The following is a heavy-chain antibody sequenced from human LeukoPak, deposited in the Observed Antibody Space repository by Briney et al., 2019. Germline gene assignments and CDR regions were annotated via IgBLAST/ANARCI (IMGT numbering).Heavy chain of an antibody. D-gene: IGHD3-10*01. CDR3: ARDRVQYYGSGSFPDY. J-gene: IGHJ4*02. Sequence: GGSLRLSCAAPGFTFSSYAMHWVRQAPGKGLEWVAVISYDGSNKYYADSVRGRFTISRDNSKNTLYLQMNSLRAEDTAVYYCARDRVQYYGSGSFPDYWGQGTLVTVSS. CDR1: GFTFSSYA. CDR2: ISYDGSNK. V-gene: IGHV3-30*04.